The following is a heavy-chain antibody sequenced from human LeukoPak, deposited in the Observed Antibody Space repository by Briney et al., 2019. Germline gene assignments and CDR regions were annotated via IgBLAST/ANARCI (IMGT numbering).Heavy chain of an antibody. CDR3: AGRGKYCSNNRCAFDI. D-gene: IGHD2-2*01. J-gene: IGHJ3*02. V-gene: IGHV1-46*01. Sequence: ASVKVSCKASGYTLTSYYMHWVRQAPGHGLEWMGIINLSGGSTSYAQRFQGRVTMTRDTSTSTVYMALSSLRSEDTAVYYCAGRGKYCSNNRCAFDIWGQGTMVTVSS. CDR1: GYTLTSYY. CDR2: INLSGGST.